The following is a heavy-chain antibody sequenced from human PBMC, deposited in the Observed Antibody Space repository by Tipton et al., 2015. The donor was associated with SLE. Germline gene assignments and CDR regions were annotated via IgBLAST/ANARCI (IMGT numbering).Heavy chain of an antibody. J-gene: IGHJ3*02. CDR3: AKDTEILTGYYIRGAFDI. CDR2: ISWNSGNI. D-gene: IGHD3-9*01. CDR1: GFTSGFPFGDYA. V-gene: IGHV3-9*01. Sequence: SLRLSCKTSGFTSGFPFGDYAMHWVRRAPGKGLEWVSSISWNSGNIGYADSVKGRFTISRDNAKKSLYLQMNSLGPEDTALYYCAKDTEILTGYYIRGAFDIWGQGTMVTVSS.